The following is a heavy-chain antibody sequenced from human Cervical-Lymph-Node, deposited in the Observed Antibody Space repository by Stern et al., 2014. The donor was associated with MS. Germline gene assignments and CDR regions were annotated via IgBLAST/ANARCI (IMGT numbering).Heavy chain of an antibody. CDR1: GYTFTSYW. Sequence: EVQLVESGPEVKRPGEALKISCQASGYTFTSYWIGGVRQMPGKGLEWIAIIFPGGSDIRYSPSFQVHVTISADKSSSPAYLQWNNLKASDTAIYYCARQRYFDYWGQGTLVTVSS. CDR3: ARQRYFDY. CDR2: IFPGGSDI. J-gene: IGHJ4*02. V-gene: IGHV5-51*01.